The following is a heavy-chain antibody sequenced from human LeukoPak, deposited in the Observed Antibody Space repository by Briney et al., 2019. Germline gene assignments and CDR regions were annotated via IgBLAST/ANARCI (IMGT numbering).Heavy chain of an antibody. J-gene: IGHJ6*03. Sequence: PSQTPSLTCTVSGGSISSGGYYWSWIRQPPGKGLEWIGYIYHSGSTYYNPSLKSRVTISVDRSKNQFSLKLSSVTAADTAVYYCASSQGYYMDVWGKGTTVTVSS. V-gene: IGHV4-30-2*01. CDR1: GGSISSGGYY. CDR2: IYHSGST. CDR3: ASSQGYYMDV.